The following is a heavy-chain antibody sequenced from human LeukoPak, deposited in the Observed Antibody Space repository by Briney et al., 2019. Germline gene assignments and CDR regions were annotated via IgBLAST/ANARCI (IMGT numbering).Heavy chain of an antibody. J-gene: IGHJ4*02. CDR3: AKTHSSGLIEY. CDR1: GSTFSNYG. V-gene: IGHV3-23*01. D-gene: IGHD6-19*01. Sequence: PGGSLRLSCAASGSTFSNYGMSWVRQAPGKGLEWVSGINDSGGITYYADSVKGRFTISRDNSKNTVYVQMNSLRAEDTALYYCAKTHSSGLIEYWGQGTLVTVSS. CDR2: INDSGGIT.